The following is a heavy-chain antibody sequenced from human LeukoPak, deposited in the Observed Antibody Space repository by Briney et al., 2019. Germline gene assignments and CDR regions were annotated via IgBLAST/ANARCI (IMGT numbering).Heavy chain of an antibody. V-gene: IGHV4-59*01. CDR2: IYYSGST. D-gene: IGHD2-2*02. Sequence: PSETLSLTCTVSGGSISSYYWSWIRQPPGKGLEWIGYIYYSGSTNYNPSLKSRVTISVDTSKNQFSLKLSSVTAADTAVYYCARVQGYKGSRDAFDIWGQGTMVTVSS. J-gene: IGHJ3*02. CDR1: GGSISSYY. CDR3: ARVQGYKGSRDAFDI.